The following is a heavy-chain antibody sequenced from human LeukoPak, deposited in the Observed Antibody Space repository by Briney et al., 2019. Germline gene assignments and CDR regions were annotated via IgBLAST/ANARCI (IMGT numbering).Heavy chain of an antibody. CDR2: ISSSSSYI. CDR3: ARDRNYQLLTHYYYGMDV. Sequence: GRSLRLSCAASGFTFSSYSMNWVRQAPGKGLEWVSSISSSSSYIYYADSVKGRFTISRDNAKNSLYLQMNSLRAEDTAVYYCARDRNYQLLTHYYYGMDVWGQGTTVTVSS. J-gene: IGHJ6*02. D-gene: IGHD2-2*01. V-gene: IGHV3-21*01. CDR1: GFTFSSYS.